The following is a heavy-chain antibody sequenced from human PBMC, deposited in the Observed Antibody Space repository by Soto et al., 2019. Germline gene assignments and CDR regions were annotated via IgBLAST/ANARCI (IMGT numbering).Heavy chain of an antibody. Sequence: QVQLVESGGGVVQPGRSLRLSCAASGFTFSSYAMHWVRQAPGKGLEWVAVISYDGSNKYYADSVKGRFTISRDNSKNTLYLQMNRLRAEDTAVYYWARGRFEVVAATRSYYSGMDVGGQGTTVTVSS. J-gene: IGHJ6*02. V-gene: IGHV3-30-3*01. CDR2: ISYDGSNK. CDR3: ARGRFEVVAATRSYYSGMDV. CDR1: GFTFSSYA. D-gene: IGHD2-15*01.